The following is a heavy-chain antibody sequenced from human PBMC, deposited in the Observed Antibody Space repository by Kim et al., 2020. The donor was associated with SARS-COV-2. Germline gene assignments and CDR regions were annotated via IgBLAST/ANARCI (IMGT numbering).Heavy chain of an antibody. V-gene: IGHV1-18*04. J-gene: IGHJ4*02. CDR1: DYVFNNYG. CDR3: ARNYYDTSGFPGYYFGY. CDR2: ISTYNGDT. Sequence: ASVKVSCKASDYVFNNYGITWVRQAPGQGLEWMGWISTYNGDTDYAQQFRGRVTMTMDRSTTTVYMDLTSLRPDDTAVYYCARNYYDTSGFPGYYFGYWGQGAQVTVSS. D-gene: IGHD3-22*01.